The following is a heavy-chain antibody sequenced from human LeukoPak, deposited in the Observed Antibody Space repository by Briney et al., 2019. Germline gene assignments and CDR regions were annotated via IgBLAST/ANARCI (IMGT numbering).Heavy chain of an antibody. J-gene: IGHJ4*02. V-gene: IGHV3-9*01. CDR2: ISWNSGSI. Sequence: PGRSLRLSCAASGFTFDDYAMHWVRQAPGKGLEWVSGISWNSGSIGYADSVKGRFTISRDNSKNTLYLQMNSLRAEDTAVYYCAKETVTLWGQGTLVTVSS. CDR3: AKETVTL. CDR1: GFTFDDYA. D-gene: IGHD4-17*01.